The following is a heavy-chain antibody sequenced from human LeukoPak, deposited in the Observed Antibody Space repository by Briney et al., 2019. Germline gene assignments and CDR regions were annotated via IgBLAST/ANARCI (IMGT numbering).Heavy chain of an antibody. V-gene: IGHV4-59*12. J-gene: IGHJ5*02. CDR1: GGSISSYY. CDR2: IYYSGST. Sequence: ASETLSLTCTVSGGSISSYYWSWIRQPPGKGLEWIGYIYYSGSTNYNPSLKSRVTISVDTSKNQFSLKLSSVTAADTAVYYCARDVNPYNWFDPWGQGTLVTVSS. CDR3: ARDVNPYNWFDP.